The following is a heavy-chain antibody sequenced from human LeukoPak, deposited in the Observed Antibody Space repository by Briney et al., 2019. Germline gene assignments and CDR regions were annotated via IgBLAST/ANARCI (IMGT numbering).Heavy chain of an antibody. Sequence: PGGSLRLSCAASGFTVSSNYMSWVRQAPGKGLEWVSVIYSGGSTYYADSVKGRFTISRDNSKNTLYLQMNSLRAEDTAVYYCAKDFRGIVGATFDYWRQGTLVTVPS. CDR2: IYSGGST. CDR1: GFTVSSNY. D-gene: IGHD1-26*01. V-gene: IGHV3-53*05. J-gene: IGHJ4*02. CDR3: AKDFRGIVGATFDY.